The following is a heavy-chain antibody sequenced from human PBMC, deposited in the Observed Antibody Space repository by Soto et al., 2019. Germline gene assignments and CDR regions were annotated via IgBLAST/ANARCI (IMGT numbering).Heavy chain of an antibody. CDR3: ARDGYFDH. J-gene: IGHJ4*02. CDR1: GYTFTSYG. Sequence: QVQLVQSGAEVKKPGDSVRVSCKASGYTFTSYGIGWVRRAPGQGLEWMGWISANNGNTKYAQKVQGRVTMTTDASTSTAYMELRSLRSDDAAVYYCARDGYFDHWGQGTLVTVSS. V-gene: IGHV1-18*01. CDR2: ISANNGNT.